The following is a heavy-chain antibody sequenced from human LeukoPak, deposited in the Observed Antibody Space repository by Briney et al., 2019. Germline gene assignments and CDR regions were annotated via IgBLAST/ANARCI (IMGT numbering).Heavy chain of an antibody. V-gene: IGHV3-9*01. Sequence: PGRSLRLSCAASGFTFDDYAMHWVRHAPGKGLEWVSGISWNSGSIVYADSVKGRFTISRDNAKNSLYLQMNSLRAEDTALYYCAKVESSSWYGGGFFDYWGQGTLVTVSS. D-gene: IGHD6-13*01. CDR2: ISWNSGSI. CDR3: AKVESSSWYGGGFFDY. CDR1: GFTFDDYA. J-gene: IGHJ4*02.